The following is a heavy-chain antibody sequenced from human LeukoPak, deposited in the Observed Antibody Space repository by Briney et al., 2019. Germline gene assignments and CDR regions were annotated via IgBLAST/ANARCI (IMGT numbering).Heavy chain of an antibody. CDR2: INHSGST. J-gene: IGHJ4*02. CDR1: GGSFSGYY. V-gene: IGHV4-34*01. D-gene: IGHD5-18*01. CDR3: ARPNTAMVPYYFDY. Sequence: SETLSLTCAVYGGSFSGYYWSWIRQPPGKGLEWIGEINHSGSTNYNPSLKSRVTISVDTSKNQFSLKLSSVTAADTAVYYCARPNTAMVPYYFDYWAREPWSPSPQ.